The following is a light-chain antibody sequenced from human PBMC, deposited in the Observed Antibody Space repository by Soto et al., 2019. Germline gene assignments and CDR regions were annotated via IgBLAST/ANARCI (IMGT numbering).Light chain of an antibody. CDR2: GAS. J-gene: IGKJ2*01. CDR1: QSVRSN. CDR3: QQHATWPRYT. Sequence: EIVMTQSPATLSVSPGERATLSCRASQSVRSNLAWYQQKPGQAPRLLIYGASTRATGIPARFSGSGSGTEFILTINRLQSEDFAVYYWQQHATWPRYTFGQGTKLQI. V-gene: IGKV3-15*01.